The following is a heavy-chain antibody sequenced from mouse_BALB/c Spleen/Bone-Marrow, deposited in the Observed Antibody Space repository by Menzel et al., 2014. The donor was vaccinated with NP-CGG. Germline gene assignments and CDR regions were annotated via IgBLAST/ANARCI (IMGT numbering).Heavy chain of an antibody. V-gene: IGHV12-1-1*01. J-gene: IGHJ4*01. D-gene: IGHD1-2*01. CDR3: SRENPITGETMDY. Sequence: ESGPAVIKPSQSLSLTCIVSGFSIXSSSYCWHWIRQPPGKGLEWMGRICYEGSIYYSPSIKSRSTISRDTYRNKYLIQLISMTKEDTDIYSYSRENPITGETMDYWGQGTSVTVSS. CDR2: ICYEGSI. CDR1: GFSIXSSSYC.